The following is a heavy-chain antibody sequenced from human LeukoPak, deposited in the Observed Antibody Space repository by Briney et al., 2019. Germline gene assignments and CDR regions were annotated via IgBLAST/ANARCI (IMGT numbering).Heavy chain of an antibody. V-gene: IGHV4-61*02. CDR3: ARGYCSSTSCYEKWFDP. Sequence: PSESLSLTCTVPGGSISSGSYYWSWIRQPAGKGLEWIGRIYTSGSTTYNPSLKSRVTISVDTSKNQFSLKLSSVTAADTAVYYCARGYCSSTSCYEKWFDPWGQGTLVTVSS. D-gene: IGHD2-2*01. CDR2: IYTSGST. CDR1: GGSISSGSYY. J-gene: IGHJ5*02.